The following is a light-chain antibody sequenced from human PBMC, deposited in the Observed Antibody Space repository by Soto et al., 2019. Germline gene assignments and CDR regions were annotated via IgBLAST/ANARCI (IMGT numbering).Light chain of an antibody. Sequence: QSALTQHASVSGSPGQSITISCTGTSSDVGYYNYVSWYQQHPGKAPQLIIFQVTNRASGISARFSGSKSGDTASLTISGLQAEDEADYYCSSYTTSSSLYVFGTGTKVTVL. J-gene: IGLJ1*01. CDR3: SSYTTSSSLYV. CDR2: QVT. V-gene: IGLV2-14*01. CDR1: SSDVGYYNY.